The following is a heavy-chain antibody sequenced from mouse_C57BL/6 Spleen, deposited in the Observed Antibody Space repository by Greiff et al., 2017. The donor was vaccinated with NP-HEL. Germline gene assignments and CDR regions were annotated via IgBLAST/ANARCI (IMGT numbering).Heavy chain of an antibody. J-gene: IGHJ2*01. V-gene: IGHV1-15*01. CDR3: ARGVYYDYVDYFDY. Sequence: QVQLQQSGAELVRPGASVTLSCKASGYTFTDYEMHWVKQTPVHGLEWIGAIDPETGGTAYNQKFKGKAILTADKSSSTAYMQLNSLTSEDSAVYFCARGVYYDYVDYFDYWGQGTTLTVSS. CDR2: IDPETGGT. D-gene: IGHD2-4*01. CDR1: GYTFTDYE.